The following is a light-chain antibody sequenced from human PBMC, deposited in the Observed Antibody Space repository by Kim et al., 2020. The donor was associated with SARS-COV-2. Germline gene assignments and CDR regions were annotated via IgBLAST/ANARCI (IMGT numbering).Light chain of an antibody. CDR3: SSYTSSSTLV. J-gene: IGLJ1*01. CDR2: DVS. CDR1: RSDFVGYNY. Sequence: SITVSGTGTRSDFVGYNYVSWYQPHPGKAPKLMIYDVSKRPSGVSNRFSGSKSGNTASLPISGLQAEDEADYYCSSYTSSSTLVFGTGTKVTVL. V-gene: IGLV2-14*04.